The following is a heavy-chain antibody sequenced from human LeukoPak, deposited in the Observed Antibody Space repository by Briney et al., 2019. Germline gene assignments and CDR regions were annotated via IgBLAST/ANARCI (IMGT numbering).Heavy chain of an antibody. CDR2: IYDDGST. CDR3: ARYSGNPTWFFDY. D-gene: IGHD1-26*01. V-gene: IGHV4-59*01. Sequence: PSETLSLTCTVSGGSISSYYWSWIRQPPGKGLEWIGHIYDDGSTKYSPSLQSRLTLSVDTSKNHFSLKLSSVTAADTAVYYCARYSGNPTWFFDYWGQGTPVTVSS. J-gene: IGHJ4*02. CDR1: GGSISSYY.